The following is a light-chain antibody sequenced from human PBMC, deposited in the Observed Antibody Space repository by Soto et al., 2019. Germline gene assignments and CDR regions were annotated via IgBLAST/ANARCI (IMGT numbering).Light chain of an antibody. V-gene: IGKV1-9*01. CDR1: QGISSY. J-gene: IGKJ4*01. CDR3: QQLYRYPLS. Sequence: QLTQSPSSLSASVGDRVTITCRASQGISSYLAWYQQKPGKVPKLLISAASTLESGVPLRFSGSGFGTDFTLTISSLQPEDFATYYCQQLYRYPLSFGGGTKVEIK. CDR2: AAS.